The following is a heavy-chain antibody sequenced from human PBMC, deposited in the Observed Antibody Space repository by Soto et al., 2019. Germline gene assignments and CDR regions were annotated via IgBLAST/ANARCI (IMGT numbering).Heavy chain of an antibody. CDR3: ARWGSAWSNFDY. D-gene: IGHD6-19*01. CDR2: INHSGST. J-gene: IGHJ4*02. Sequence: SETLSLTCTVSGGSISSGGYHWSWIRQPPGKGLEWIGEINHSGSTNYNPSLTSRVTISFDTSKNQFSLRLSYVTAADTAVYYCARWGSAWSNFDYWAQGTPVTVSS. CDR1: GGSISSGGYH. V-gene: IGHV4-39*07.